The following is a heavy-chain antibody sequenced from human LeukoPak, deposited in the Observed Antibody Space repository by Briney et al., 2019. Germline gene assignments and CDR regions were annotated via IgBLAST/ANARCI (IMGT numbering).Heavy chain of an antibody. CDR2: IRYDGSNK. V-gene: IGHV3-30*02. J-gene: IGHJ4*02. CDR3: AKAGTYCSSTSCSFDY. D-gene: IGHD2-2*01. Sequence: PGGSLRLSCAAPGFTFSSYGMHWVRQAPGKGLEWVAFIRYDGSNKYYADSVKGRFTISRDNSKNTLYLQMNSLRAEDTAVYYCAKAGTYCSSTSCSFDYWGQGTLVTVSS. CDR1: GFTFSSYG.